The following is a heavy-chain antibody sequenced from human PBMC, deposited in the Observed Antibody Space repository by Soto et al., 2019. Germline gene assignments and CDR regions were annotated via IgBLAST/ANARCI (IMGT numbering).Heavy chain of an antibody. J-gene: IGHJ4*02. CDR2: INAGNGNT. CDR3: AREGDITGTTLYFDY. V-gene: IGHV1-3*01. D-gene: IGHD1-7*01. Sequence: ASVKVSCKASGYTFTSYAMHWVRQAPGQRLEWMGWINAGNGNTKYSQKFQGRVTITRDTSASTAYMELSSLRSEDTAVYYCAREGDITGTTLYFDYWGQGTLVTVSS. CDR1: GYTFTSYA.